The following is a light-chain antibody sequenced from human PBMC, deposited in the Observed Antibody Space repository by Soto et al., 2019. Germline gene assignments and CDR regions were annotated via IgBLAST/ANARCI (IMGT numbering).Light chain of an antibody. Sequence: VLAQSPGTLSLSPGERATLACRASQSVSSNFLAWYQHKVGQPPRLLLYAASIRAAGPPDRFSGSGSGTDFTLTISRVEPEDFAVYYCQHFGGSPPKYTFGQGTKLEI. V-gene: IGKV3-20*01. CDR1: QSVSSNF. CDR3: QHFGGSPPKYT. J-gene: IGKJ2*01. CDR2: AAS.